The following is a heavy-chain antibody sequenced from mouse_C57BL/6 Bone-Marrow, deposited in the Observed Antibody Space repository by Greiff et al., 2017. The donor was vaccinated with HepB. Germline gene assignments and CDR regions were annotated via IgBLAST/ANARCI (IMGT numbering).Heavy chain of an antibody. V-gene: IGHV5-17*01. Sequence: EVKLMESGGGLVKPGGSLKLSCAASGFTFSDYGMHWVRQAPEKGLEWVAYISSGSSTIYYADTVKGRFTISRDNAKNTLFLQMTSLRSEDTAMYYCARTPGSDYWGQGTTLTVSS. J-gene: IGHJ2*01. CDR2: ISSGSSTI. CDR1: GFTFSDYG. CDR3: ARTPGSDY.